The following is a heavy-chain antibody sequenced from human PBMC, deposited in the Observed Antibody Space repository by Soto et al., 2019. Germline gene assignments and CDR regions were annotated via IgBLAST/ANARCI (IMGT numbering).Heavy chain of an antibody. D-gene: IGHD5-12*01. CDR1: GGSISSGDYY. CDR2: IYYSGST. J-gene: IGHJ4*02. V-gene: IGHV4-30-4*01. CDR3: ARDGSGYDPFDY. Sequence: SETLSLTCTVSGGSISSGDYYWSWIRQPPGKGLEWIGYIYYSGSTYYNPSLKSRVTISVDTSKNQFSLKLSSVTAADTAVYYCARDGSGYDPFDYWGQGTLVTVSS.